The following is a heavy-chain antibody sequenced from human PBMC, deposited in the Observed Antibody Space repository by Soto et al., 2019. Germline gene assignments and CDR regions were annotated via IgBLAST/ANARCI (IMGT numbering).Heavy chain of an antibody. V-gene: IGHV4-61*01. CDR2: FYYSGST. CDR3: ARDAKVDTDMGGYYYYNMDF. D-gene: IGHD5-18*01. CDR1: GDSLNSGTYH. J-gene: IGHJ6*02. Sequence: SETLSLTCTVSGDSLNSGTYHWSWIRQPPGKGLEWIGRFYYSGSTDQHPALKSRVSMSVDTTKNQFSLKLSSVTAADAAIYVSARDAKVDTDMGGYYYYNMDFWGQGTTVTVSS.